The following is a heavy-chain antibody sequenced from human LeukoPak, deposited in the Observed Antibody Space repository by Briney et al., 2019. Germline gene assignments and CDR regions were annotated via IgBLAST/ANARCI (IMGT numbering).Heavy chain of an antibody. CDR2: ISAYNGNT. Sequence: EASVKVSCKASGYTFTSYGISWVRQAPGQGLEWMGWISAYNGNTNYAQKLQGRVTMTTDTSTSTAYMELRSLRSDDTAVYYCARDMKGSGWYYYYGMDVWGQGTTVTVSS. CDR1: GYTFTSYG. D-gene: IGHD6-19*01. V-gene: IGHV1-18*01. CDR3: ARDMKGSGWYYYYGMDV. J-gene: IGHJ6*02.